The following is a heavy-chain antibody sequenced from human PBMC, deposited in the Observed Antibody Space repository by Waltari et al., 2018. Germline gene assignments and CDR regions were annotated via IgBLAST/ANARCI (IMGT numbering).Heavy chain of an antibody. Sequence: QVQLQQWGAGLLKPSETLSLTCAVYGGSFSGYYWSWIRQPPGKGLEWIGEINHSGSTNYNPSLKSRVTISVDTSKNQFSLKLSSVTAADTAVYYCARAGIAVAGTSPAAFDIWGQGTMVTVSS. CDR2: INHSGST. J-gene: IGHJ3*02. D-gene: IGHD6-19*01. V-gene: IGHV4-34*01. CDR3: ARAGIAVAGTSPAAFDI. CDR1: GGSFSGYY.